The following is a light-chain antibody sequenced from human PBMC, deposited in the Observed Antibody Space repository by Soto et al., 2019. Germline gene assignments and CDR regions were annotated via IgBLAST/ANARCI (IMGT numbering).Light chain of an antibody. CDR1: SSNIGNNY. V-gene: IGLV1-51*01. J-gene: IGLJ2*01. Sequence: QSVLTQPPSVSAAPGQKVTISCSGRSSNIGNNYVSWYQQLPGTAPKLLIYDNNKRPSGIPDRFSGSKSGTSATLGITGLQTGDEADYYCGTWDSSLSAVVFGGGTKLTV. CDR3: GTWDSSLSAVV. CDR2: DNN.